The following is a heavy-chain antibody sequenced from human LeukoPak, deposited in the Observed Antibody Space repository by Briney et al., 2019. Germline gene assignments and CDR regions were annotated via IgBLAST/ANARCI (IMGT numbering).Heavy chain of an antibody. D-gene: IGHD3-16*01. CDR1: GFIFSGYW. Sequence: GGSLRLSCAASGFIFSGYWMTCGRGSPGQGLEWVANLKQAGSENSYVASVKGRFTISRDNAKNSLYLQINSLRAEDTAVYYCARVRGDYYLDYWGQGTLVTVSS. CDR3: ARVRGDYYLDY. V-gene: IGHV3-7*01. CDR2: LKQAGSEN. J-gene: IGHJ4*02.